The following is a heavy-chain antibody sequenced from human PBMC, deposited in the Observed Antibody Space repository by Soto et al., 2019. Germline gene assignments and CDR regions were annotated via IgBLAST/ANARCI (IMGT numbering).Heavy chain of an antibody. Sequence: GGSLRLSCAASGFTFSSYAMSWVRQAPGKGLEWVSAISGSGGSTYYADSVKGRFTISRDNSKNTLYLQMNSLRAEDTAVCYCAKDGRRLVRRANYWGQGTLVTVSS. CDR3: AKDGRRLVRRANY. J-gene: IGHJ4*02. V-gene: IGHV3-23*01. CDR2: ISGSGGST. CDR1: GFTFSSYA. D-gene: IGHD6-19*01.